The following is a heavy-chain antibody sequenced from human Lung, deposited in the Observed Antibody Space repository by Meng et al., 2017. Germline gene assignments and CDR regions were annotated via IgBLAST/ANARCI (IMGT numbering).Heavy chain of an antibody. D-gene: IGHD3-10*01. V-gene: IGHV4-34*01. J-gene: IGHJ4*02. CDR2: INHGRST. CDR3: AIDRHSSKMRVVIDF. Sequence: LRVWGDGLLRPSKNLAATCAVYGGSISGSYWSWISHYPAKGLEWIGKINHGRSTNNNPPPESRVTTSLYTFKNQFSVRMTSMNVADTDVYYCAIDRHSSKMRVVIDFWGQGALVTVSS. CDR1: GGSISGSY.